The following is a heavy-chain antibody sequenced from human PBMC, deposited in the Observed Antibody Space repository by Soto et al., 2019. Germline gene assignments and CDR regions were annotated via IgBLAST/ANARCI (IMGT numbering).Heavy chain of an antibody. CDR1: GYTFTSYY. D-gene: IGHD2-2*03. CDR2: INPSGGST. J-gene: IGHJ6*02. Sequence: ASVKVSCKASGYTFTSYYMHWVRHAPGQGLEWMGIINPSGGSTSYAQKFQGRVTMTRDTSTSTVYMELSSLRSEDTAVYYCARDKLDIVLVPAATTYYYYGMDVWGQGTMVTVS. CDR3: ARDKLDIVLVPAATTYYYYGMDV. V-gene: IGHV1-46*01.